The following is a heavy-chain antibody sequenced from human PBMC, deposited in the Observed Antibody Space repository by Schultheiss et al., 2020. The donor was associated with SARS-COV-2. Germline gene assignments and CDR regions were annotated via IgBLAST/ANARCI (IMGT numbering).Heavy chain of an antibody. V-gene: IGHV4-28*05. CDR3: ARFNRVATSPDAFDI. D-gene: IGHD5-12*01. J-gene: IGHJ3*02. Sequence: SETLSLTCAVSGYSISSSNWWGWIRQPPGKGLEWIGYIYYSGSIYYNPSLKSRVTMSVDTSKNQFSLKLSSVTAVDTAVYYCARFNRVATSPDAFDIWGQGTMVTVSS. CDR2: IYYSGSI. CDR1: GYSISSSNW.